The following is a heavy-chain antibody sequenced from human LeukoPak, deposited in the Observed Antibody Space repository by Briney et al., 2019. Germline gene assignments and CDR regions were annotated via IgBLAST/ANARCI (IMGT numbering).Heavy chain of an antibody. J-gene: IGHJ4*02. D-gene: IGHD3-3*01. CDR2: VHHSGGT. CDR1: GDSITSHY. CDR3: ARGGSYDFWSGSEPFGY. Sequence: SETLSLTCIVSGDSITSHYWNWIRQPPGKGLEWIGYVHHSGGTTYHPSLKSRVTISVDTSKNQFSLKLSSVTAADTAVYYCARGGSYDFWSGSEPFGYWGQGTLVTVSS. V-gene: IGHV4-59*11.